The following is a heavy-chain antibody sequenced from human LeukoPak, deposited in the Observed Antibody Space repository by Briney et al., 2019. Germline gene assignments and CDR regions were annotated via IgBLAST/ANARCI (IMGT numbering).Heavy chain of an antibody. D-gene: IGHD1-26*01. V-gene: IGHV3-23*01. CDR2: ISGSGDST. Sequence: GGSLRLSCAASGFMFRSYAVNWVRQAPGKGLEWVSGISGSGDSTYYGDSVKGRFTIARDNSKNTLYLQMNSLRAEDTAVYYCAKDRWKVDSGSYSYYYGMDVWGQGTTVTVSS. J-gene: IGHJ6*02. CDR3: AKDRWKVDSGSYSYYYGMDV. CDR1: GFMFRSYA.